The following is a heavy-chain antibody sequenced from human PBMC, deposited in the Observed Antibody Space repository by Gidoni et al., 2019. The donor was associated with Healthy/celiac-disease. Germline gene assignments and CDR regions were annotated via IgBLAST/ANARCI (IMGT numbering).Heavy chain of an antibody. D-gene: IGHD5-18*01. V-gene: IGHV4-59*01. Sequence: QVQLQESGPGLVKPSETLSLTCTVPGGSISSYYWSWIRQPPGKGLEWIGYIYYSGSTNYNPSLKSRVTISVDTSKNQFSLKLSSVTAADTAVYYCARDKNLPGGYSYGFHYFDYWGQGTLVTVSS. J-gene: IGHJ4*02. CDR1: GGSISSYY. CDR3: ARDKNLPGGYSYGFHYFDY. CDR2: IYYSGST.